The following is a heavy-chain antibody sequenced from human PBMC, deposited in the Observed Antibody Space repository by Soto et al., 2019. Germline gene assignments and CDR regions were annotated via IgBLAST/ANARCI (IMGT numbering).Heavy chain of an antibody. J-gene: IGHJ5*02. D-gene: IGHD3-10*01. CDR1: GDSINNKNW. Sequence: SETLSLTCSVSGDSINNKNWWTWLRQPPGKRLEWIGDIYHTGRSSYNPSLKSRITISVDTSKNQFSLKLSSATAADTAMYYCARGIWVRGIIGFNWFDPWGQGTLVTVSS. CDR2: IYHTGRS. CDR3: ARGIWVRGIIGFNWFDP. V-gene: IGHV4-4*02.